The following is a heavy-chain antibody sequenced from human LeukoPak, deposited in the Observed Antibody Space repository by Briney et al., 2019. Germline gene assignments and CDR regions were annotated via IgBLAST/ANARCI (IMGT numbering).Heavy chain of an antibody. V-gene: IGHV4-34*01. J-gene: IGHJ3*02. Sequence: SETLSLTCAVYGVSFSGYYWSWIRQPPGKGLEWIGEINHSGSTNYNPSLKSRVTISVDTSKNQFSLKLSSVTAADTAVYYCARGDSSGWLEGAFDIWGQGTMVTVSS. CDR1: GVSFSGYY. D-gene: IGHD6-19*01. CDR2: INHSGST. CDR3: ARGDSSGWLEGAFDI.